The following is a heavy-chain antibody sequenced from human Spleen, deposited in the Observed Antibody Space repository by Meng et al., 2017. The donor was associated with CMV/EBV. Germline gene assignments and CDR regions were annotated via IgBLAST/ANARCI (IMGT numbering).Heavy chain of an antibody. D-gene: IGHD1-20*01. V-gene: IGHV4-39*07. J-gene: IGHJ4*02. CDR1: GASISDRDYC. CDR2: ISYSGST. Sequence: GSLRLSCTVSGASISDRDYCWGWIRQPPGKGLEWIASISYSGSTYYNPSLKSRVTISVDTSKNQFSLKLTSVTAADTAVHYCARIGYNWNLFDYWGQGTLVTVSS. CDR3: ARIGYNWNLFDY.